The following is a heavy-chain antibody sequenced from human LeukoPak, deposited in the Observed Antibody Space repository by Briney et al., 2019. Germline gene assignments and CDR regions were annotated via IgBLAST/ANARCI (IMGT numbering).Heavy chain of an antibody. CDR1: GGTFSSYA. CDR2: IIPIFGTA. D-gene: IGHD3-22*01. Sequence: SVKVSCKASGGTFSSYAISWVRQAPGQGLEWMGGIIPIFGTANYAQKFQGRVTITADESTSTAYMELSSLRSEDTAVYYCARAPSGYYYDSSGINDYWGRGTLVTVSS. J-gene: IGHJ4*02. CDR3: ARAPSGYYYDSSGINDY. V-gene: IGHV1-69*13.